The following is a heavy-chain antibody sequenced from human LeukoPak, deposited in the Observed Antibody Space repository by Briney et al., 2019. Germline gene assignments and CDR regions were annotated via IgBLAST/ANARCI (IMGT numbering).Heavy chain of an antibody. CDR1: GFTFSSYA. J-gene: IGHJ6*02. CDR3: ARDLGVAAAGTVYYGMDV. CDR2: LSGSGGGT. D-gene: IGHD6-13*01. Sequence: GGSLRLSCAASGFTFSSYAMSWVRQAPGKGLEWVSALSGSGGGTYYADSVKGRFTISRDNSKNTLYLQMNSLRAEDTAVYYCARDLGVAAAGTVYYGMDVWGRGTTVTVSS. V-gene: IGHV3-23*01.